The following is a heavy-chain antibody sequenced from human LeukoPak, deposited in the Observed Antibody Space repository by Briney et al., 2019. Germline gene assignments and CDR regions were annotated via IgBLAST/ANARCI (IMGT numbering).Heavy chain of an antibody. CDR2: INPNSGGT. CDR3: ARDFTGSYSWGY. Sequence: ASVKVSCKASGYTFTGYYMHWVRQAPGQGLEWMGWINPNSGGTNYAQKFQGRVTMTRDTSISTAYMELSSLRSDDTAVYYCARDFTGSYSWGYWGQGTLVTVSS. CDR1: GYTFTGYY. V-gene: IGHV1-2*02. D-gene: IGHD1-26*01. J-gene: IGHJ4*02.